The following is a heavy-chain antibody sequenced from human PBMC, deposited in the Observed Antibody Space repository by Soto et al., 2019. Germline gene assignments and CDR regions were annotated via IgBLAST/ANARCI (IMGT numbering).Heavy chain of an antibody. J-gene: IGHJ4*02. D-gene: IGHD6-13*01. CDR2: IYYSGST. CDR3: ASLLAAAGVWIGSGDY. V-gene: IGHV4-31*03. CDR1: GGSISSGGYY. Sequence: SETLSLTCTVSGGSISSGGYYWSWIRQHPGKGLEWIGYIYYSGSTYYNPSLKSRVTISVDTSKNQFSLKLGSVTAADTAVYYCASLLAAAGVWIGSGDYWGQGTLVTVSS.